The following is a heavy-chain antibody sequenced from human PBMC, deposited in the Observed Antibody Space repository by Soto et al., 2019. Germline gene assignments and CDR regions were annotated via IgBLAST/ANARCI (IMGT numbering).Heavy chain of an antibody. CDR2: IVVGSGNT. CDR1: GYTFTSYG. Sequence: SVKVSCKASGYTFTSYGISWVRQARGQRREWIGWIVVGSGNTNYAQKFQERVTITRDMSTSTAYMELSSLRSEDTAVYYCAAGTGNSGGYYYYGMDVCGQGTTVTVSS. D-gene: IGHD4-4*01. CDR3: AAGTGNSGGYYYYGMDV. V-gene: IGHV1-58*02. J-gene: IGHJ6*02.